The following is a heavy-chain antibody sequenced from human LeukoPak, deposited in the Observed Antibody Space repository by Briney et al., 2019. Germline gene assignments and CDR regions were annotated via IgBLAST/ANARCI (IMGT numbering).Heavy chain of an antibody. CDR2: IYTSGST. Sequence: PSETLSLTCAVYGGSFSGYYWSWIRQPAGKGLEWIGRIYTSGSTNYNPSLKSRVTMSVDTSKNQFSLKLSSVTAADTAVYYCAREYYDILTGYYVFDYWGQGTLVTVSS. CDR3: AREYYDILTGYYVFDY. D-gene: IGHD3-9*01. J-gene: IGHJ4*02. CDR1: GGSFSGYY. V-gene: IGHV4-4*07.